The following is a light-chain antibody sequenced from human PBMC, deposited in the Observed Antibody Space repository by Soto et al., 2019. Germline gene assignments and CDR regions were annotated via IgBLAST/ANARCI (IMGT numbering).Light chain of an antibody. V-gene: IGKV3-15*01. Sequence: EKVMTQSPATLSLSPGERATLSCRASQSVSDRLAWYQQKPGQAPRLVIYGASTRATGIPVRFSGSGSGTEFTLTISGLQSEDFAFYYCQQYDNWPWTFGQGTKVDIK. CDR1: QSVSDR. CDR3: QQYDNWPWT. CDR2: GAS. J-gene: IGKJ1*01.